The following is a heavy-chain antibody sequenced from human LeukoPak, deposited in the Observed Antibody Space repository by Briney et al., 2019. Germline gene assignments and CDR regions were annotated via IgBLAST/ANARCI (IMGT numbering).Heavy chain of an antibody. D-gene: IGHD2-2*01. Sequence: GGSLRLSCTASGFAFRSYTMNWVRQAPGKGLEWVSSISSSSTYLYYADSVKGRFTISRDNAKNSVYLQMNSLRAEDTAVYYCTSDPGRCTSTSCYPDYWGQGTLVTVSS. J-gene: IGHJ4*02. CDR1: GFAFRSYT. CDR2: ISSSSTYL. CDR3: TSDPGRCTSTSCYPDY. V-gene: IGHV3-21*01.